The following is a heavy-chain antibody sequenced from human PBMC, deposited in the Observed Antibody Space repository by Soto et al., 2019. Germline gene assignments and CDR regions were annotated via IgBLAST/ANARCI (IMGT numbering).Heavy chain of an antibody. CDR1: GFTLSGYA. Sequence: EVQLAESGGGLAQPGGSLRLSCAASGFTLSGYAMDWVRQARGKGLEYVSGIRRNGIGTYYANYVQGRFTISRDNSKNTVYLQMGSLSPEDMAVYYCARPARPEFYYIYVWCKETTVTVSS. D-gene: IGHD2-15*01. CDR3: ARPARPEFYYIYV. J-gene: IGHJ6*03. V-gene: IGHV3-64*01. CDR2: IRRNGIGT.